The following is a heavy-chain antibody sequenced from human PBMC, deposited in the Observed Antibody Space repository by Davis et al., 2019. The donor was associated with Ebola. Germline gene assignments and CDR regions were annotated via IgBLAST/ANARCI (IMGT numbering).Heavy chain of an antibody. Sequence: GESLKISCAASGFTVSSNYMSWVRQALGKGLEWVSIIYSGGSTYYADSVKGRFTISRDNSKNTLYLQMNSLRAEDTAVYYCCSGQKVWGQGTLVTVSS. CDR3: CSGQKV. V-gene: IGHV3-66*01. D-gene: IGHD2-15*01. J-gene: IGHJ4*02. CDR2: IYSGGST. CDR1: GFTVSSNY.